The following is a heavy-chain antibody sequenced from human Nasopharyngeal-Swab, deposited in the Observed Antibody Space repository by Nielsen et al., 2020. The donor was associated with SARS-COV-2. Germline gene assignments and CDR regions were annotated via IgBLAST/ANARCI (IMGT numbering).Heavy chain of an antibody. CDR1: GGSFSGYY. Sequence: SETLSLTCAVYGGSFSGYYWSWIRQPPGKGLEWIGEINHSGSTNYNPSLKSRVTISVDTSKNQFSLKLSSVTAADTAVYYCARHQWFGESVADYRGQGTLVTVSS. D-gene: IGHD3-10*01. CDR3: ARHQWFGESVADY. CDR2: INHSGST. J-gene: IGHJ4*02. V-gene: IGHV4-34*01.